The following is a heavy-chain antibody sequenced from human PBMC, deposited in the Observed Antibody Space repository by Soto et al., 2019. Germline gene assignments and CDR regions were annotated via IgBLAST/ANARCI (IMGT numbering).Heavy chain of an antibody. D-gene: IGHD4-17*01. Sequence: QVQLQESGPGLVKPSETLSLTCTVSGGSVRSGSYYCSWIRQPPGKGLEWIGYIYYSGTTNYNPSLKSRVTISVDTSKNQFSLKLSAVTAADKAVYYCARVEDHGDYFDYWGHGNLVTVS. CDR1: GGSVRSGSYY. CDR2: IYYSGTT. CDR3: ARVEDHGDYFDY. J-gene: IGHJ4*01. V-gene: IGHV4-61*01.